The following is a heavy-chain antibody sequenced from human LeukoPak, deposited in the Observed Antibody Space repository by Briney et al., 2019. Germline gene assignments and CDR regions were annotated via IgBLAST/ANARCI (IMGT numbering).Heavy chain of an antibody. CDR3: ASLVRQFTGAFDI. V-gene: IGHV3-74*01. Sequence: HTGGSLRLSCAASGFTFSSYWMHWVRQAPGKGLEWLTWISTSGSDTRYADSVKGRFTISRDDAKNSLYLQMNSLGAEDTAVYYCASLVRQFTGAFDIWGQGTMVTVSS. D-gene: IGHD3-10*01. CDR2: ISTSGSDT. J-gene: IGHJ3*02. CDR1: GFTFSSYW.